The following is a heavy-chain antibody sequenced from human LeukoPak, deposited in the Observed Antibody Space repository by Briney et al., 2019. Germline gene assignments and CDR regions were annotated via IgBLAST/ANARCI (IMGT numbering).Heavy chain of an antibody. V-gene: IGHV3-13*01. J-gene: IGHJ6*03. CDR3: ARGGNWNCGYYYYMDV. D-gene: IGHD1-7*01. CDR2: IGTAGDT. Sequence: GGSLRLSCAASGFTFSSYDMHWVRQATGKGLEWVSAIGTAGDTYYPGSVKGRFTISRENAKNSLYLQMSSLRAGDTAVYYCARGGNWNCGYYYYMDVWGKGTTVTVSS. CDR1: GFTFSSYD.